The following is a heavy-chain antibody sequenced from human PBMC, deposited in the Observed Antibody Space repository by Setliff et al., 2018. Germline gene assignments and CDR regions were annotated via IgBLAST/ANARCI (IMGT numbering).Heavy chain of an antibody. CDR3: ARERTIFGILVISGWFDP. J-gene: IGHJ5*02. CDR2: VSASGST. V-gene: IGHV4-4*07. CDR1: GASISDYY. Sequence: ETLSLTCTVSGASISDYYWTWIRQPAGKELEWIGRVSASGSTTYNPSLKSRVTMSVDTSRNQISLNLTSVTAADTAMYYCARERTIFGILVISGWFDPWGQGTVGTVS. D-gene: IGHD3-3*01.